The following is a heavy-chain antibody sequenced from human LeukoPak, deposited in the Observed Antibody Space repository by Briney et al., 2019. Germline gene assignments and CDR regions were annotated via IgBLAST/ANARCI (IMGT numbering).Heavy chain of an antibody. J-gene: IGHJ3*01. D-gene: IGHD3-22*01. CDR3: ASYYDSSGYYRAFDL. Sequence: SETLSLTCTVSGGSISINSYYWGWIRQPPGKGLEWIGSIYYSGSTYYNPSLKSRVTIFVDTSKNQFSLKLSSVTAADTAVYYCASYYDSSGYYRAFDLWGQGTMVTVSS. CDR2: IYYSGST. V-gene: IGHV4-39*01. CDR1: GGSISINSYY.